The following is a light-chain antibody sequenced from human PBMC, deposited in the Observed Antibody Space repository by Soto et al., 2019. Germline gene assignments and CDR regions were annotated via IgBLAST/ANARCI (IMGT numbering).Light chain of an antibody. Sequence: QSVLTQPASVSGSPGQSITISCTGTSSDVGGYDYVSWYQQHPGKATKLMIYDVGNRPSGISDRFSGSKSGNTASLTITGLQAEDEADCYCTSYTSSNTLEVFGTGTKVTVL. CDR2: DVG. CDR3: TSYTSSNTLEV. CDR1: SSDVGGYDY. V-gene: IGLV2-14*01. J-gene: IGLJ1*01.